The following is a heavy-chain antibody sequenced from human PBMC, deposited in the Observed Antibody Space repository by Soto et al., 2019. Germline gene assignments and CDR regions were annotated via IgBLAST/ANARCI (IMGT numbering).Heavy chain of an antibody. Sequence: SGGSLRLSCTASGFTFDDYAMHWFRQGPGRGLEWVSGITWNSGKIDYADSVKGRFTIARDDDNNSLYLQMNSLRPEDTALYYCVKDSYADFHRVLSTAEYFFDYWGHGTLVTVS. V-gene: IGHV3-9*01. D-gene: IGHD2-15*01. J-gene: IGHJ4*01. CDR1: GFTFDDYA. CDR2: ITWNSGKI. CDR3: VKDSYADFHRVLSTAEYFFDY.